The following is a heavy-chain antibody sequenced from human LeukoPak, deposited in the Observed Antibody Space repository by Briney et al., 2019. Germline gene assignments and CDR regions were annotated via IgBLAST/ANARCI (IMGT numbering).Heavy chain of an antibody. V-gene: IGHV4-39*07. CDR1: GGSISSNSYY. D-gene: IGHD4-17*01. Sequence: SETLSLTCAVSGGSISSNSYYWGWIRQPPGKGLEWIGSIYYSGSTYYNPSLKSRVTISVDTSKNQFSLKLSSVTAADTAVYYCARLSTVTTSFDYWGQGTLVTVSS. J-gene: IGHJ4*02. CDR3: ARLSTVTTSFDY. CDR2: IYYSGST.